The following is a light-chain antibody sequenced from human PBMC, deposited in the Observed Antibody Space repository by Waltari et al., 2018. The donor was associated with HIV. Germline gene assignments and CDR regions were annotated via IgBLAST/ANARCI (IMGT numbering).Light chain of an antibody. J-gene: IGKJ4*01. Sequence: LTQPPATLSLSPAERATPSCRASQSVSSYLAWYQQKPGQAPRLLIYDASNRATGIPARFSGSGSGTDFTLTISSLEPEDFAVYYCQQRSNWRLTFGGGTKVEIK. CDR2: DAS. CDR1: QSVSSY. CDR3: QQRSNWRLT. V-gene: IGKV3-11*01.